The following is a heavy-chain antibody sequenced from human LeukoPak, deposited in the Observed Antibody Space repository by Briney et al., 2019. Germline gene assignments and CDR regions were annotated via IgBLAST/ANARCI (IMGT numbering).Heavy chain of an antibody. D-gene: IGHD1-7*01. CDR2: IYYSGST. V-gene: IGHV4-59*01. CDR3: ARDRELNY. Sequence: TSETLSLTCTVSGGSISTYYGNWIRQAPGKGLEWIGYIYYSGSTIYNPSLKSRATISADTSKNQFSLQLSSVTAADTAVYYCARDRELNYWGQGTLVTVSS. J-gene: IGHJ4*02. CDR1: GGSISTYY.